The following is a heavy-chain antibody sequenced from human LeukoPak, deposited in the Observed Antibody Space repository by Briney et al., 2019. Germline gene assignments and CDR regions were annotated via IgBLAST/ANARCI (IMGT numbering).Heavy chain of an antibody. CDR3: ARLRFLNYYYYGMDV. V-gene: IGHV4-59*08. CDR1: GGSISSYC. Sequence: SETLSLTCTVSGGSISSYCWSWIRQPPGKGLEWIGYIYYSGSTNYNPSLKSRVTISVDTSKDQFSLKLSSVTAADTAVYYCARLRFLNYYYYGMDVWGQGTTVTVSS. CDR2: IYYSGST. D-gene: IGHD3-3*01. J-gene: IGHJ6*02.